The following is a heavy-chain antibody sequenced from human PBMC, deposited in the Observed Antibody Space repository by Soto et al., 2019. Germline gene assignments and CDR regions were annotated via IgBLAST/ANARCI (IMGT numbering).Heavy chain of an antibody. Sequence: QVQLVQSGAEVKKPGASVKVSCKASGYTFTGYYMHWVRQAPGQGLEWMGWINPNSGGTNYAQKVHGWVTMTGEPAVSTAYMELSRLRSDDTAVYYCARDRDPIVGATRRRYSLWFDPWGQGTLVTVSS. CDR2: INPNSGGT. D-gene: IGHD1-26*01. CDR3: ARDRDPIVGATRRRYSLWFDP. V-gene: IGHV1-2*04. CDR1: GYTFTGYY. J-gene: IGHJ5*02.